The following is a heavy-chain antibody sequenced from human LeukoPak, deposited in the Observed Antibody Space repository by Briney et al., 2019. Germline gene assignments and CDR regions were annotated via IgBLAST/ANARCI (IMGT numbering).Heavy chain of an antibody. V-gene: IGHV4-34*01. J-gene: IGHJ4*02. D-gene: IGHD1-14*01. CDR2: IHHSGSN. CDR3: ASTERCRTTCPLDY. CDR1: GGSFRGYY. Sequence: SETLSLTCAVYGGSFRGYYWRWIRQPPGKGLEWIAEIHHSGSNNYNPSSASRGTISPDTSMKKISLQLNTVPAADTTAFYCASTERCRTTCPLDYWGQGTLVTVSS.